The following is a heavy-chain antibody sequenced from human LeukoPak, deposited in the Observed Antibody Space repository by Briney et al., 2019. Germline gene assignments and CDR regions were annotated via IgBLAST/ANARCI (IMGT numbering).Heavy chain of an antibody. Sequence: ASVKVSCKASGYTFTSYYMHWVRQAPGQGLEWMGIINPSGGSTSYAQKFQGRVTMTTDTSTSTVYMELSSLRSEDTAVYYCARETHTRTTVVIEWGQGTLVTVSS. D-gene: IGHD4-23*01. CDR3: ARETHTRTTVVIE. V-gene: IGHV1-46*01. CDR2: INPSGGST. J-gene: IGHJ4*02. CDR1: GYTFTSYY.